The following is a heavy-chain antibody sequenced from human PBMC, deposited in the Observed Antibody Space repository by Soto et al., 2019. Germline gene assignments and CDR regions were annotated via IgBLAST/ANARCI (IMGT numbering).Heavy chain of an antibody. V-gene: IGHV4-4*07. CDR2: VDSTGGV. J-gene: IGHJ6*02. CDR3: ARDRSGTGLDI. CDR1: GDSIGRFY. Sequence: QLQLHESGQGLVKPSETLSLTCNVSGDSIGRFYWSWIRQSDGKGLERIGRVDSTGGVTYNPALEGRVTISLERSDTHVSLEMNSGTAADTAVYFCARDRSGTGLDIWGRGTRVSVSS. D-gene: IGHD1-26*01.